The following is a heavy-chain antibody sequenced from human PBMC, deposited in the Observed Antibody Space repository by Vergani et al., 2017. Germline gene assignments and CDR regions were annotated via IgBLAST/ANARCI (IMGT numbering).Heavy chain of an antibody. J-gene: IGHJ6*03. V-gene: IGHV1-8*03. CDR3: VRQKDYYMDV. CDR1: GYTFTSDD. CDR2: MNPISGNT. Sequence: QVQLVQSGAEVKKPGASVKVSCKASGYTFTSDDINWVRQATGQGLEWMGWMNPISGNTGYAQNLQGRLTITRDTSVNTAYMELSSLTSEDMAVYYCVRQKDYYMDVWGKGATVTVS.